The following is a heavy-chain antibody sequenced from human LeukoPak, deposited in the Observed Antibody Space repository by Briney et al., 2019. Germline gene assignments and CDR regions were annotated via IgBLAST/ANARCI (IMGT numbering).Heavy chain of an antibody. CDR2: ISYDGSNK. CDR3: VKYLAYDILTGYYYSDY. D-gene: IGHD3-9*01. CDR1: GFTFSSYS. Sequence: GGSLRLSCAASGFTFSSYSMNWVRQAPGEGLEWVAVISYDGSNKYYADSVKGRFTISRDNSETTLYLQMHSLRAEDTAVYYCVKYLAYDILTGYYYSDYWGQGTLVTVSS. J-gene: IGHJ4*02. V-gene: IGHV3-30*18.